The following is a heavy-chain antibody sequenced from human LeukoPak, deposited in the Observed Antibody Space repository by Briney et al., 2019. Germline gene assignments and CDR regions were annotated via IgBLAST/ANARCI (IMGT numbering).Heavy chain of an antibody. Sequence: SETLSLTCAVYGGSFSGYYWSWIRQPPGKGLEWIGEINHSGSTNHNPSLKSRVTISVDTSKNQFSLKLSSVTAADTAVYYCARGTQGIAARTFYYYMDVWGKGTTVTVSS. CDR3: ARGTQGIAARTFYYYMDV. CDR2: INHSGST. D-gene: IGHD6-6*01. V-gene: IGHV4-34*01. CDR1: GGSFSGYY. J-gene: IGHJ6*03.